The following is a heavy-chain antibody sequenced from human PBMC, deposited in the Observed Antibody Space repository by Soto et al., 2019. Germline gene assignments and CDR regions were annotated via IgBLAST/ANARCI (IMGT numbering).Heavy chain of an antibody. CDR1: GFSLSNSGVG. V-gene: IGHV2-5*02. CDR3: AQSCYFRGGSCYSTYYFDY. J-gene: IGHJ4*02. CDR2: IYWVDDK. Sequence: QITLKESGPTLVKPTQTLTLTCTFSGFSLSNSGVGVGWIRQPPGKALDWLALIYWVDDKRYSPSLTSRLTITMDNAKNQVGVTMTNMVPVDTATYYCAQSCYFRGGSCYSTYYFDYWGRGTLVSVCS. D-gene: IGHD2-15*01.